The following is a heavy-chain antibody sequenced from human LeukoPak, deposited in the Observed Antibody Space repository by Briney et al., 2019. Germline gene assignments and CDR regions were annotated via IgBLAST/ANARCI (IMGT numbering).Heavy chain of an antibody. CDR1: GYTFTSYG. D-gene: IGHD5-18*01. CDR3: AIGYSYGYEYFDY. J-gene: IGHJ4*02. CDR2: ISAYNGNT. V-gene: IGHV1-18*01. Sequence: ASVKVSCKASGYTFTSYGISWVRQAPGQGLEWMGWISAYNGNTNYAQKLQGRVTITADKSTSTAYMELSSLRSEDTAVYYCAIGYSYGYEYFDYWGQGTLVTVSS.